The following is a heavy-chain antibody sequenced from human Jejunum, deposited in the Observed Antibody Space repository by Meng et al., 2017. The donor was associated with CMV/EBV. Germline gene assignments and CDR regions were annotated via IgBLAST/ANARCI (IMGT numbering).Heavy chain of an antibody. D-gene: IGHD4-17*01. J-gene: IGHJ4*02. CDR2: IYWDDDK. V-gene: IGHV2-5*02. CDR3: AHRHRLRDFDY. Sequence: QTTWTDVCPSWVKPPPTSQLTCRFCGFYLSNSGVGGGWIRQPPGKALEWLALIYWDDDKRYSPSLKNRLTITKDTSKNQVVLTLTNIDPVDTATYYCAHRHRLRDFDYWGQGTLVTVSS. CDR1: GFYLSNSGVG.